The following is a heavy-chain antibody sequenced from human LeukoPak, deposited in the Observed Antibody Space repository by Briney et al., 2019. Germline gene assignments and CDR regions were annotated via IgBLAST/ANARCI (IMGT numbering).Heavy chain of an antibody. CDR3: ARDRDGDQGWFDP. V-gene: IGHV4-31*03. J-gene: IGHJ5*02. D-gene: IGHD4-17*01. Sequence: SETLSLTCTVSGGSISSGGYYWSWIRQHPGKGLEWIGYIYYSGSTYYNPSLKSRVTISVDTSKNQFSLKLSSVTAADTAVYYCARDRDGDQGWFDPWGQGTLVTVSS. CDR2: IYYSGST. CDR1: GGSISSGGYY.